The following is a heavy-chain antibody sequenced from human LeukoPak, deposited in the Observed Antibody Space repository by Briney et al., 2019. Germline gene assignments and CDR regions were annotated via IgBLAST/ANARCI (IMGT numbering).Heavy chain of an antibody. Sequence: PGGSLRLSCAASGFTFGSYGMSWVRQAPGKGREWVSFITPNADRTSYADSVEGRFTISRDNPRNTLYMQMNSLRDEDTAVYYCAIMHGYYDGSGYWVQWGQGTLVTVSS. D-gene: IGHD3-22*01. CDR2: ITPNADRT. CDR1: GFTFGSYG. V-gene: IGHV3-23*01. CDR3: AIMHGYYDGSGYWVQ. J-gene: IGHJ1*01.